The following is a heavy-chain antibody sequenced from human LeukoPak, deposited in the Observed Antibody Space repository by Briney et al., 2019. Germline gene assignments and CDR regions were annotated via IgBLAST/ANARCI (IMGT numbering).Heavy chain of an antibody. J-gene: IGHJ5*02. CDR1: GGSISSSSYY. Sequence: PSETLSLTCTVSGGSISSSSYYWGWIRQPPGEGLEWIGSIYYSGSTYYNPSLKSRVTISVDTSKNQFSLKLSSVTAADTAVYYCARVLVHCSSTSCYEDYNWFDPWGQGTLVTVSS. D-gene: IGHD2-2*01. CDR3: ARVLVHCSSTSCYEDYNWFDP. V-gene: IGHV4-39*07. CDR2: IYYSGST.